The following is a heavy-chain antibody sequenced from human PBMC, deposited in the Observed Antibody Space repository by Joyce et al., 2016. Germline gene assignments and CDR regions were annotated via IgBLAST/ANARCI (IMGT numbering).Heavy chain of an antibody. CDR2: IIPMFGTA. V-gene: IGHV1-69*01. CDR3: AARIVGAATRAFDI. Sequence: QVQLVQSGAEVKKPGSSVKVSCKAPGGTFSSYAFSWVRQAPGQGLEWMGGIIPMFGTANYAQKFQGRVTIIADESTTTAYMELSSLRSEDTAVYYCAARIVGAATRAFDIWGQGTMVTVSS. J-gene: IGHJ3*02. CDR1: GGTFSSYA. D-gene: IGHD1-26*01.